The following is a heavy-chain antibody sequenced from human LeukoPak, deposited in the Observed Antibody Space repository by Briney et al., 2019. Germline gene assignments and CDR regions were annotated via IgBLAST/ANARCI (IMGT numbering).Heavy chain of an antibody. V-gene: IGHV3-74*01. Sequence: PGGSLRLSCAASGFTFSSFWMHWVRQAPGKGLVWISRIDSDGRSIGYADFVKGRFTISRDNAKNTLYLQMNSLRAEDTAVYYCGGGDSSGSPDYWGQGTLVTVSS. CDR3: GGGDSSGSPDY. CDR2: IDSDGRSI. D-gene: IGHD3-22*01. CDR1: GFTFSSFW. J-gene: IGHJ4*02.